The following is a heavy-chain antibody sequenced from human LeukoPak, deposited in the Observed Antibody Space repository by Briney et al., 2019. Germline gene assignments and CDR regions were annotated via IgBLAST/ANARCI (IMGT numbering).Heavy chain of an antibody. CDR1: GGSISSSSYY. CDR2: IYYSGST. Sequence: SETLSLTCTVSGGSISSSSYYWGWIRQPPGTGLEWIGSIYYSGSTYYNPSLKSRVTISVDTSKNQFSLKLSSVTAADTAVYYCARHGLSSGSYDYWGQGTLVTVSS. J-gene: IGHJ4*02. V-gene: IGHV4-39*01. D-gene: IGHD3-10*01. CDR3: ARHGLSSGSYDY.